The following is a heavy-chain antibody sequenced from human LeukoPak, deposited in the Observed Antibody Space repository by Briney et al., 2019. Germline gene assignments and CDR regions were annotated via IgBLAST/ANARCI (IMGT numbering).Heavy chain of an antibody. Sequence: PSETLSLTCAVSGYSISSGYYWGWIRQPPGKGLEWIGSIYHSGSTYYNPSLKSRVTISVDTSKNQFSLKLSSVTAADTAVYYCVRHLVPLDWRQGTLVTVSS. CDR3: VRHLVPLD. V-gene: IGHV4-38-2*01. CDR1: GYSISSGYY. J-gene: IGHJ4*02. D-gene: IGHD3-3*02. CDR2: IYHSGST.